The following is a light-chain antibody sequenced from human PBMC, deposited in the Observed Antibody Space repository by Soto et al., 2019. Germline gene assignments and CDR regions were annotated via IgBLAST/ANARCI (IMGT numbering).Light chain of an antibody. CDR2: RAS. CDR3: QQYNTFSFT. V-gene: IGKV1-5*03. Sequence: DIQMTQSPSTLSASLGDRVTITCRASRAISDWLAWYQQRPGKAPKLLIYRASRLESGVPSRFSGSGSGTEVTLTISGLQTDDFATYYCQQYNTFSFTFGQGTKLEI. J-gene: IGKJ2*01. CDR1: RAISDW.